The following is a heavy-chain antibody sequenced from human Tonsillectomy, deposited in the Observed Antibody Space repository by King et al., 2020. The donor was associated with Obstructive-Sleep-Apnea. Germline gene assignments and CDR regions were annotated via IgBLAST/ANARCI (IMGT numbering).Heavy chain of an antibody. V-gene: IGHV3-9*01. CDR3: AKDLSSGWYRGADY. CDR1: RFTFDEYA. Sequence: VQLVESGGGLVQPGRSLRLSCAASRFTFDEYAMHWVRQAPGRGLEWGSGINWNSGIIGYADSVKGRFTISRDNAKNSLYLQMNSLRAEDTALYYCAKDLSSGWYRGADYWGQGTLVTVSS. J-gene: IGHJ4*02. CDR2: INWNSGII. D-gene: IGHD6-19*01.